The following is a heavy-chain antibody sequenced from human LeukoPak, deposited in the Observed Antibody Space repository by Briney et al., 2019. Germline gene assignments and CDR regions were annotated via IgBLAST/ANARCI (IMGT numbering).Heavy chain of an antibody. J-gene: IGHJ4*02. Sequence: SETLSLTCAVYGGSFSGYYWSWIRQPPGKGLEWIGEINHSGSTNYNPSLRSRVTISVDMSKNQFSLKLSSVTAADTAVYYCASLVTYDYDSSGYWARDYWGQGTLVTVSS. CDR2: INHSGST. V-gene: IGHV4-34*01. CDR1: GGSFSGYY. CDR3: ASLVTYDYDSSGYWARDY. D-gene: IGHD3-22*01.